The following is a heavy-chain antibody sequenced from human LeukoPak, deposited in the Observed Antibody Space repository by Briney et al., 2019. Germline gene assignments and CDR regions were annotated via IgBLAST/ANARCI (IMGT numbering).Heavy chain of an antibody. D-gene: IGHD2-2*01. CDR1: AFTFSSYW. Sequence: GGSLRPSCAASAFTFSSYWMTWVRQAPGKGLEWVANIKHDGSDKNYVDSVKGRFTISRDNAKNSLYLQMNSLRAEDTAVYYCARGLHSLPRSTLDYWGQGTLVTVSS. J-gene: IGHJ4*02. CDR3: ARGLHSLPRSTLDY. V-gene: IGHV3-7*01. CDR2: IKHDGSDK.